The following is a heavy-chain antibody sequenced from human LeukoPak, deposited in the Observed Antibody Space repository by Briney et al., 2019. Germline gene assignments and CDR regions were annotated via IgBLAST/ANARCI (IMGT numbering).Heavy chain of an antibody. V-gene: IGHV3-23*01. Sequence: GGSLRLSCAASGFTFSSFGLSWVRQAPGKGLEWVSAISGSGGSTYYADSVKGRFTISRDNSKNTLYLQMNSLRAEDTAVYYCAKDSPTPDPYYYGSSGDHGAFDIWGQGTMVTVSS. CDR2: ISGSGGST. J-gene: IGHJ3*02. CDR3: AKDSPTPDPYYYGSSGDHGAFDI. D-gene: IGHD3-22*01. CDR1: GFTFSSFG.